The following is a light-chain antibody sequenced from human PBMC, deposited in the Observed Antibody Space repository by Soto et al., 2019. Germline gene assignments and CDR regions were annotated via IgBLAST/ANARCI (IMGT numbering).Light chain of an antibody. Sequence: DIVMTQSPDSLAVSLGERATINCKSSQSVLYSSNNKNYLTWYQHKPGQPPKLLISWASTLESGVHDRFSGSGSETDFTLNIRSLQPEDVAVYYCHQFYTTPFTFGHGTKVDLK. CDR1: QSVLYSSNNKNY. CDR2: WAS. J-gene: IGKJ3*01. V-gene: IGKV4-1*01. CDR3: HQFYTTPFT.